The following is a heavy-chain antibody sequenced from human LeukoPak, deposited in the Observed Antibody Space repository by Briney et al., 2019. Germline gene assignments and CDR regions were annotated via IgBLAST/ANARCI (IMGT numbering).Heavy chain of an antibody. V-gene: IGHV3-23*01. J-gene: IGHJ3*02. D-gene: IGHD2-15*01. Sequence: GGSLRLSCAASGFTFSSYDMSWVRQAPGKGLEWVSAISRSGDSPYYVDSVKGRFTISRDNSKNTLYLQMNSLRAEDTAVYYCALYCSGGRCYPIGGAFDIWGRGTMVTVSS. CDR3: ALYCSGGRCYPIGGAFDI. CDR2: ISRSGDSP. CDR1: GFTFSSYD.